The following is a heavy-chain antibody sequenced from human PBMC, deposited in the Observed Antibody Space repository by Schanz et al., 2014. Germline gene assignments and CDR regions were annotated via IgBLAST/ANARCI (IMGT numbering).Heavy chain of an antibody. J-gene: IGHJ4*02. V-gene: IGHV3-33*01. Sequence: QVQLVESGGGVVQPGRSLRLSCAASGFTFSSYGMHWVRQAPGKGLEWVAIIWYDGSNKYYVDSVKGRFTISRDNSKNTLFLQMSSLRAEDTAVYYCARDGDFDYWGQGTLVTVSS. CDR2: IWYDGSNK. CDR3: ARDGDFDY. CDR1: GFTFSSYG.